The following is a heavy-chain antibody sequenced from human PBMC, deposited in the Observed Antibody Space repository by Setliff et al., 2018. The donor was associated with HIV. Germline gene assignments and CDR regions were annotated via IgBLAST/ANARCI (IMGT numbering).Heavy chain of an antibody. CDR1: GGSFSGYY. J-gene: IGHJ5*02. CDR2: IYIYNSGST. Sequence: ETLSLTCSVSGGSFSGYYWSWIRQPPGKGLEWIGYIYIYNSGSTNYNPSLTSRVTISVDTSRNQFSLKLTSVTAADTAIYYCARHRYYDILFDPWGQGTLVTVSS. V-gene: IGHV4-59*01. CDR3: ARHRYYDILFDP. D-gene: IGHD3-9*01.